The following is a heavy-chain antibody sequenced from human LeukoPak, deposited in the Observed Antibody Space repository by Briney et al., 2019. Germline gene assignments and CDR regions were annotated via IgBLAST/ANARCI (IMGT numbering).Heavy chain of an antibody. CDR2: IFHSGTT. Sequence: SDSLSLTCNVSGDSISSDYWSWIRQTPGKGLEWIGFIFHSGTTVYNPSLQSRATISIDTSRKSFSLKLLSVTAADTAVYYCARTRPQDYATSYMDVWGTGATVTVSS. CDR1: GDSISSDY. CDR3: ARTRPQDYATSYMDV. V-gene: IGHV4-59*08. D-gene: IGHD1-26*01. J-gene: IGHJ6*03.